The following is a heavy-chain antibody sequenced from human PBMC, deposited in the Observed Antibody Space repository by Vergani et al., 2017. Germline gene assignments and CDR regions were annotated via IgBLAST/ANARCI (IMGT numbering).Heavy chain of an antibody. V-gene: IGHV3-21*01. CDR3: ARGRRIAAAAFDY. Sequence: EVQLVESGGGLVKPGGSLRLSCAASGFTFSSYSMNWVRQAPGKGLEWVSSISSSSSYIYYADSVKDRFTISRDNAKNSLYLQMNSLRAEDTAVYYCARGRRIAAAAFDYWGQGTLVTVSS. CDR1: GFTFSSYS. CDR2: ISSSSSYI. D-gene: IGHD6-13*01. J-gene: IGHJ4*02.